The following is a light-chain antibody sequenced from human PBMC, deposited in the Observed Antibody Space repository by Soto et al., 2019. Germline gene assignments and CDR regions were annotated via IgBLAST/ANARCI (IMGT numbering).Light chain of an antibody. V-gene: IGLV2-14*01. CDR3: SSYTRSSTWV. J-gene: IGLJ3*02. CDR2: GVT. Sequence: QSALTQPASVSGSPGQSITISCTGTSSDVGAYNYISWYQQHPGKAPKLMIYGVTNRPSGVSYRFSGSKSGNTASLTISGLQAXXXADYYCSSYTRSSTWVFGGGTKLTVL. CDR1: SSDVGAYNY.